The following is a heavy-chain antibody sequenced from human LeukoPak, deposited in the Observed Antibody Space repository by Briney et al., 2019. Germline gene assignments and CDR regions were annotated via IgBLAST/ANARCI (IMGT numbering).Heavy chain of an antibody. CDR2: VNPQNGDT. V-gene: IGHV1-2*02. Sequence: ASVKVSCKASGYNFAVYYIQWLRQTPGQGPEWMGWVNPQNGDTKVVEKFGGRVTMASDTSINTVFLELNSLTPNDTGVYCCAIRRDFGATPVISGHWGPGTQVTVSS. J-gene: IGHJ4*02. CDR1: GYNFAVYY. CDR3: AIRRDFGATPVISGH. D-gene: IGHD4-17*01.